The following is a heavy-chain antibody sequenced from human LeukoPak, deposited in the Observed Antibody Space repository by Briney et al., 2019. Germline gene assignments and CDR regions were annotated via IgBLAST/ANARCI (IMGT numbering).Heavy chain of an antibody. CDR1: GFTFDDYA. CDR2: ISWNSGSI. D-gene: IGHD6-13*01. Sequence: GRSLRLSCAASGFTFDDYAMHWVRQAPGKGLEWVSGISWNSGSIGYADSVKGRFTISRDNAKNSLYLQMNSLRAEDTALYYCAKQLVRNYYYYGMDVWGQGTTVTVSS. J-gene: IGHJ6*02. CDR3: AKQLVRNYYYYGMDV. V-gene: IGHV3-9*01.